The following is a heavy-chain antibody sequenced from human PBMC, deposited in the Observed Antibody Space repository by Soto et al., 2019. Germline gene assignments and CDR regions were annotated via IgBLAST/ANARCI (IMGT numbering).Heavy chain of an antibody. J-gene: IGHJ6*02. CDR1: GYTFTSYY. D-gene: IGHD6-13*01. V-gene: IGHV1-46*01. CDR2: INPSGGST. CDR3: ARDQSSSWPSYYYGMDV. Sequence: QVQLVQSGAEVKKPGASVKVSCKASGYTFTSYYMHWVRQAPGQGLEWKGIINPSGGSTSYAQKFQCRVTMTRDTSTSTVHMELSRLRAEDTAVYYCARDQSSSWPSYYYGMDVWGQGTTVTVSS.